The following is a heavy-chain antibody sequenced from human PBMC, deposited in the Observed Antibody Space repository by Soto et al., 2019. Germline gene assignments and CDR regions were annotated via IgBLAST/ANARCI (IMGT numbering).Heavy chain of an antibody. D-gene: IGHD6-6*01. V-gene: IGHV4-59*08. CDR3: ARNPPIAARPSYFDY. Sequence: SETLSLTCTVSGGSISSYYWSWIRQPPGKGLEWIGYIYYSGSTNYNPSLKSRVTISVDTSKNQFSLKLSSVTAADTAVYYCARNPPIAARPSYFDYWGQGTLVTVSS. J-gene: IGHJ4*02. CDR1: GGSISSYY. CDR2: IYYSGST.